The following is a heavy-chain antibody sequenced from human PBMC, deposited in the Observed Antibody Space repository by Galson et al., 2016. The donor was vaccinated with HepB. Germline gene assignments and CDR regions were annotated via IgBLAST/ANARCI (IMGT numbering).Heavy chain of an antibody. D-gene: IGHD3-10*01. CDR2: IDWDDGK. J-gene: IGHJ4*02. V-gene: IGHV2-70*04. CDR1: GFSLTTTRMR. CDR3: ARTTASYYSISGTHSYCCDC. Sequence: PALVKPTQTLTLTCTFSGFSLTTTRMRVSWIRQPPGRALEWLARIDWDDGKFYNTSLKTRLTISKDTSKNQVVLTMTNMDPVDTATYYCARTTASYYSISGTHSYCCDCWGQGPLVTVSS.